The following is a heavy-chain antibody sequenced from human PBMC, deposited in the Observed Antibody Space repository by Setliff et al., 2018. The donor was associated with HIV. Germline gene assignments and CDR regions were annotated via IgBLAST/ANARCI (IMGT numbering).Heavy chain of an antibody. V-gene: IGHV1-46*01. CDR1: GYTLTDHY. J-gene: IGHJ4*02. CDR2: INPRDGST. CDR3: ARAPFTSCHYGADY. Sequence: ASVKVSCKASGYTLTDHYIHWVRQAPGQGLEWMGSINPRDGSTGYAQRFQGRVTMTRDTSRGTVYMELRSLRSEDTAVYCFARAPFTSCHYGADYLGQGTLVTVSS. D-gene: IGHD3-10*01.